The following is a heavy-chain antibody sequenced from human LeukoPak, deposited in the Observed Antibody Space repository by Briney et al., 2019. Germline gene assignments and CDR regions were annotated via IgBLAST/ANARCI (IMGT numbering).Heavy chain of an antibody. V-gene: IGHV3-9*01. CDR1: GFTFDDYA. D-gene: IGHD3-10*01. Sequence: GGSLRLSCAASGFTFDDYAMHWVRQAPGKGLEWVSGISWNSGSIGYADSVKGRFTISRDNAKNSLYLQMNSLRAEDTALYYCAKEWFGERRFDYWGQGTLVTVSS. CDR3: AKEWFGERRFDY. CDR2: ISWNSGSI. J-gene: IGHJ4*02.